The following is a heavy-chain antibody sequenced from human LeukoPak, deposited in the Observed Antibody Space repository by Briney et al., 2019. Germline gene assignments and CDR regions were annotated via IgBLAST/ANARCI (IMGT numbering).Heavy chain of an antibody. CDR1: GFTFSTYV. J-gene: IGHJ4*02. Sequence: GGSLRLSCAASGFTFSTYVMSWVRQAPGKGPEWVSATSGSGDSTFYADSVKGRFTISRDSSKNTLYLHMNSLRAEDTAVYHCAKDRCSGGNCYTFFDYWGQGTLVTVSS. D-gene: IGHD2-15*01. V-gene: IGHV3-23*01. CDR3: AKDRCSGGNCYTFFDY. CDR2: TSGSGDST.